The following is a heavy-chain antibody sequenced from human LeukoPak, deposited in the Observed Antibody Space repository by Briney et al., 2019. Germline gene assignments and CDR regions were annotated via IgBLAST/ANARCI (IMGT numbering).Heavy chain of an antibody. CDR3: ARGRDYYYYYMDV. CDR2: IYYSGST. J-gene: IGHJ6*03. CDR1: GGSFSGYY. V-gene: IGHV4-34*11. D-gene: IGHD3-10*01. Sequence: SETLSLTCAVYGGSFSGYYWSWIRQPPGKGLEWIGYIYYSGSTNYNPSLKGRVTISVDTSKNQFSLKLSSVTAADTAVCYCARGRDYYYYYMDVWGKGTTVTVSS.